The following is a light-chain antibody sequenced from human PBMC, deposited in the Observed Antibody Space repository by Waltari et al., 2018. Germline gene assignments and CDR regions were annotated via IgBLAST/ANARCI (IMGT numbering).Light chain of an antibody. J-gene: IGKJ1*01. V-gene: IGKV4-1*01. CDR2: WAS. Sequence: DIVMTQSPESLAVPLGETATINCKSSQSVLYSSIDMTYFAWYQQKPGQPPKLLIYWASARESGVPDRFSGSGSGTDLTLTISSLQAEDAAVYYGQQYYNGATFGQGTKAEIK. CDR1: QSVLYSSIDMTY. CDR3: QQYYNGAT.